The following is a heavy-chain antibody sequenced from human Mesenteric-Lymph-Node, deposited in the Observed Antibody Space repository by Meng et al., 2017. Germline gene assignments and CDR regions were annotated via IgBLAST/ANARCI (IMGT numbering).Heavy chain of an antibody. CDR2: INSDESRT. CDR1: GITFSSSW. CDR3: ASHGPSIAGRPASFDY. Sequence: GGSLRLSCAASGITFSSSWMHWVRQVPGKGLVWVSRINSDESRTDYADSVKGRFTISRDNAKNTLYLQMNSLRVEDTAVYYCASHGPSIAGRPASFDYWGQGTLVTVSS. D-gene: IGHD6-6*01. V-gene: IGHV3-74*01. J-gene: IGHJ4*02.